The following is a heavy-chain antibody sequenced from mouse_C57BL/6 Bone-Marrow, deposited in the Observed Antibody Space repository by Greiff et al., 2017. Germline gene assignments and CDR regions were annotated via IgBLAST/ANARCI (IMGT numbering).Heavy chain of an antibody. D-gene: IGHD1-1*01. J-gene: IGHJ1*03. CDR1: GYAFSSYW. V-gene: IGHV1-80*01. CDR2: IYPGDGDT. CDR3: AREKELPHWDFDV. Sequence: QVQLQQSGAELVKPGASVKISCKASGYAFSSYWMNWVKQRPGRGLEWIGQIYPGDGDTNYNGKFKGKATLTADKSSSTAYMQLSSLTSEDSAVYFCAREKELPHWDFDVWGTGTTVTVSS.